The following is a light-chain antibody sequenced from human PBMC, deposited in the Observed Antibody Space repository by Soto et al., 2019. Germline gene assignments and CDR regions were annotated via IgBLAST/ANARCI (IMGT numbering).Light chain of an antibody. J-gene: IGLJ2*01. CDR1: SSNIGSNT. CDR2: STN. Sequence: QSVLTQPPSASGTPGQRVAISCSGSSSNIGSNTVNWYQQLPGSAPQLLTYSTNQRPSGVPGRFSGSKSGTSASLAISGLQSEDEANYYCAAWDGSLNVVLFGGGTKVTVL. CDR3: AAWDGSLNVVL. V-gene: IGLV1-44*01.